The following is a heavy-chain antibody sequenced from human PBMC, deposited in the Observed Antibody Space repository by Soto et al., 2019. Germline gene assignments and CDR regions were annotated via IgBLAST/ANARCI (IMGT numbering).Heavy chain of an antibody. CDR3: ARGDREDIAVVIGVRPGEYGVDV. Sequence: LRLSCAASGFTFRSYAMHWVRQAPGKGLECVAVISHDGSNKFYRDYVKGRFTISRDNSKNTLYLQINSLRYEDTAVYYCARGDREDIAVVIGVRPGEYGVDVWGQGTTVTVSS. J-gene: IGHJ6*02. CDR1: GFTFRSYA. CDR2: ISHDGSNK. V-gene: IGHV3-30-3*01. D-gene: IGHD2-15*01.